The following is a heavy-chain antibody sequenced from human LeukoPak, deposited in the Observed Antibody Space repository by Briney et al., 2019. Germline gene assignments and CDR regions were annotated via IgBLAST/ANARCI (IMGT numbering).Heavy chain of an antibody. CDR3: ATGMATIIYY. CDR1: GYTFTDYY. Sequence: ASVKVSCKVSGYTFTDYYMHRVQQAPGKGLEWMGLVDPEDGETIYAEKFQGRVTITADTSTDTAYMELSSLRSEDTAVYYCATGMATIIYYWGQGTLVTVSS. J-gene: IGHJ4*02. D-gene: IGHD5-24*01. CDR2: VDPEDGET. V-gene: IGHV1-69-2*01.